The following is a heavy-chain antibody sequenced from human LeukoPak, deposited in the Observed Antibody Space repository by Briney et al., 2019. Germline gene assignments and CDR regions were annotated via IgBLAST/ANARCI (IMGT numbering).Heavy chain of an antibody. D-gene: IGHD2-2*02. J-gene: IGHJ4*02. CDR1: GGSISSSSYY. V-gene: IGHV4-39*01. CDR3: ARQLRYCSSTSCYTRVLYYFDY. Sequence: SETLSLTCTVSGGSISSSSYYWGWIRQPPGKGLEWIGSIYYSGSTYYNPSLKSRVTISVDTSKNQFSLKLSSVTAADTAVYYCARQLRYCSSTSCYTRVLYYFDYWGQGTLVTVSS. CDR2: IYYSGST.